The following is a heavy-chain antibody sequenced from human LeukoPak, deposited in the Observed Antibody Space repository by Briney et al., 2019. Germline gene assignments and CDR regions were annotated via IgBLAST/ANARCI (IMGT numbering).Heavy chain of an antibody. Sequence: GGSLRLSCAASGFTFSSYRMHWIRQAPGKGLEWVSSISGSGEFILYADSLKGRFTISRDNGKNSLYLQMNSLRPEDTAVYYCAKDDSHGYHFFDSWGQGTLVTVSS. CDR2: ISGSGEFI. J-gene: IGHJ4*02. CDR3: AKDDSHGYHFFDS. D-gene: IGHD3-22*01. V-gene: IGHV3-21*01. CDR1: GFTFSSYR.